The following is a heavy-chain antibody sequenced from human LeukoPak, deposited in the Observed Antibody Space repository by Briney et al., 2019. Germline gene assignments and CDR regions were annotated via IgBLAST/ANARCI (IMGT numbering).Heavy chain of an antibody. CDR2: IYSGGRT. V-gene: IGHV3-53*01. CDR3: ARRQGKTVALDY. J-gene: IGHJ4*02. D-gene: IGHD4-17*01. CDR1: GFIVSSNY. Sequence: GGSLRHSCAASGFIVSSNYMSWVRQAPGKGLEWVSVIYSGGRTYYADSVKGRFTISRDKSKNTLYLQMNSLRDEDTAVYYCARRQGKTVALDYWGQGILVTVSS.